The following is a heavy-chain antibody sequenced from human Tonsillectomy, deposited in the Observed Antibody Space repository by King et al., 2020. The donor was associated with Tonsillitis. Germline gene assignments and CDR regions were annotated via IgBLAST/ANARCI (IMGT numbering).Heavy chain of an antibody. CDR2: IYYSGST. CDR1: GGSISSYY. CDR3: ARKSNRGWFDP. V-gene: IGHV4-59*01. D-gene: IGHD1-14*01. Sequence: QLQESGPGLVKPSETLSLTCTVSGGSISSYYWSWIRQPPGKGLEWIGYIYYSGSTNYNPSLKSRVTISVDTSKNQFSLKLSSVTAADTAVYYCARKSNRGWFDPWGQGTLVTVSS. J-gene: IGHJ5*02.